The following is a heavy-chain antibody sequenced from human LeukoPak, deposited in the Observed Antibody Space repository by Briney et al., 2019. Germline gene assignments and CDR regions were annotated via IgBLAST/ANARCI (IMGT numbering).Heavy chain of an antibody. CDR2: IRYDGSNK. D-gene: IGHD6-13*01. CDR1: GLTFSSYG. V-gene: IGHV3-30*02. Sequence: GGSLRLSCAASGLTFSSYGMHWVRQAPGKGLEWVAFIRYDGSNKYYADSVKGRFTISRDNSKNTLYLQMNSLRAEDTAVYYCAKDSSSWYSVYYYYMDVWGRGTTVTISS. J-gene: IGHJ6*03. CDR3: AKDSSSWYSVYYYYMDV.